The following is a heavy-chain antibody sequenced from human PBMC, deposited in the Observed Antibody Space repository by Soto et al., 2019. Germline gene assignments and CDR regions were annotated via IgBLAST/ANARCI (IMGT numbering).Heavy chain of an antibody. V-gene: IGHV4-34*01. CDR1: GGSFSGYY. J-gene: IGHJ3*02. D-gene: IGHD4-17*01. CDR2: ISYSGST. Sequence: SETLSLTCAVYGGSFSGYYWSWIRQPPGKGLEWIGFISYSGSTYYSLSLKSRVTISVDTSKNQFSLKLSSVTAADTAVYYCARRYGYAFDIWGQGTMVTVSS. CDR3: ARRYGYAFDI.